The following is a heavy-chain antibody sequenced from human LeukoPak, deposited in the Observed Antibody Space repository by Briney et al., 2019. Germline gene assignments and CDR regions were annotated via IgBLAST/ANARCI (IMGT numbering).Heavy chain of an antibody. V-gene: IGHV1-69*04. J-gene: IGHJ5*02. CDR2: IIPILGIA. CDR3: ATYMVRGVLWSWFDP. CDR1: GGTFSSYA. Sequence: GASVKVSCKASGGTFSSYAISWVRQAPGQGLEWMGRIIPILGIANYAQKFQGRVTITADKSTSTAYMELSSLRSEDTAVYYRATYMVRGVLWSWFDPWGQGTLVTVSS. D-gene: IGHD3-10*01.